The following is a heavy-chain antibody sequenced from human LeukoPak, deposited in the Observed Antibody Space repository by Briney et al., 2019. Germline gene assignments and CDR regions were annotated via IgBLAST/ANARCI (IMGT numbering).Heavy chain of an antibody. CDR3: ARGNYYDSSGYTPRLSTFDY. D-gene: IGHD3-22*01. Sequence: SETLSLTCTVSGGSISSYYWSWIRQPPGKGLEWIGYTYYSGSTNYNPSLKSRVTISVDTSKNQFSLKLSSVTAADTAVYYCARGNYYDSSGYTPRLSTFDYWGQGTLVTVSS. CDR1: GGSISSYY. J-gene: IGHJ4*02. CDR2: TYYSGST. V-gene: IGHV4-59*01.